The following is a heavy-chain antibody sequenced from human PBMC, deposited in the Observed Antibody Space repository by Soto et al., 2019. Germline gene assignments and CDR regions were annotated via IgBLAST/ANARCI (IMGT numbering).Heavy chain of an antibody. CDR3: AREGIAVAAYDAFDI. Sequence: KPSETLSLTCAVYGGSFSGYYWSWIRQPPGKGLEWIGEINHSGSTNYNPSLKSRVTISVDTSKNQFSLKLSSVTAADTAVYYCAREGIAVAAYDAFDIWGQGTMVTVSS. J-gene: IGHJ3*02. D-gene: IGHD6-19*01. CDR1: GGSFSGYY. V-gene: IGHV4-34*01. CDR2: INHSGST.